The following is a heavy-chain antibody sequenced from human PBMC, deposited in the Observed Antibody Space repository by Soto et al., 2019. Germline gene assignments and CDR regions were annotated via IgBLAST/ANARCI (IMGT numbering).Heavy chain of an antibody. Sequence: QVQLVQSGTEVKKPGASVKVSCKTSGYTFINYGISWVRQAPGQGLEWMGWISPYNDDTKYAQNFQGRVTMTTVTTTRTAYKNLMKVIADDTSIYYSAKDGCYAGLVRYSYGYTPPRLYAMYGWGQGTTVTIS. CDR3: AKDGCYAGLVRYSYGYTPPRLYAMYG. CDR1: GYTFINYG. CDR2: ISPYNDDT. D-gene: IGHD5-18*01. V-gene: IGHV1-18*04. J-gene: IGHJ6*02.